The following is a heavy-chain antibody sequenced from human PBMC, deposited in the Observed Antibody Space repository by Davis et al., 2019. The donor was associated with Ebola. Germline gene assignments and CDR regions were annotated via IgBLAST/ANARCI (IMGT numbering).Heavy chain of an antibody. V-gene: IGHV3-53*01. D-gene: IGHD2-2*02. CDR1: GFTVSSNY. J-gene: IGHJ3*02. CDR3: ATSWDIVVVPAAIPPDAFDI. CDR2: IYSGGST. Sequence: GESLKISCAASGFTVSSNYMSWVRQAPGKGLEWVSVIYSGGSTYYADSVKGRFTISRDNSKNTLYLQMNSLRAEDTAVYYCATSWDIVVVPAAIPPDAFDIWGQGTMVTVSS.